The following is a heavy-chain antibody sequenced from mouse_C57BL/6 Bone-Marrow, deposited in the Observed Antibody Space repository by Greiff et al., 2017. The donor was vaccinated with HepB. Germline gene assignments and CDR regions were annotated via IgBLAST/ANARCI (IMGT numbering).Heavy chain of an antibody. J-gene: IGHJ4*01. CDR3: SRVITAVVATGAMDY. CDR1: GYTFTSYW. CDR2: IDPSDSET. Sequence: VQLQQPGAELVRPGSSVKLSCKASGYTFTSYWMHWVKQRPIQGLDWIGNIDPSDSETHYNQKFKDKATLTVDKSSSTAYMQLSILTSEDSAVYYCSRVITAVVATGAMDYWGQGTSVTVSS. D-gene: IGHD1-1*01. V-gene: IGHV1-52*01.